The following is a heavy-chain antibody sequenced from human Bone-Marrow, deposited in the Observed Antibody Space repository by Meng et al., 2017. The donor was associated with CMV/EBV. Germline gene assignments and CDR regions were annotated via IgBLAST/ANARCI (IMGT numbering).Heavy chain of an antibody. CDR1: GGSISSYY. Sequence: SETLSLTCTVSGGSISSYYWSWIRQPPGKGLEWIGYIYYSGSTNYNPSLKSRVTISVDTSKNQSSLKLSSVTAADTAVYYCAREKEGDYYDSSGYYFIDYWGQGTLVTVSS. V-gene: IGHV4-59*12. D-gene: IGHD3-22*01. CDR2: IYYSGST. CDR3: AREKEGDYYDSSGYYFIDY. J-gene: IGHJ4*02.